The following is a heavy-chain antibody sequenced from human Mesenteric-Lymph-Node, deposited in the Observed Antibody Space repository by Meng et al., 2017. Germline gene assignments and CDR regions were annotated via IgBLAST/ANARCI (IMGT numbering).Heavy chain of an antibody. CDR2: ISAYNGNT. J-gene: IGHJ6*02. CDR1: GYTFTSYG. V-gene: IGHV1-18*01. CDR3: ARDGIVVVPAASTTRVHEQYYYYGMDV. Sequence: ASVKVSCKASGYTFTSYGISWVRQAPGQGLEWMGWISAYNGNTNYAQKLQGRVTMTTDTSTSTAYMELRSLRSDDTAVYYCARDGIVVVPAASTTRVHEQYYYYGMDVWGQGTTVTVSS. D-gene: IGHD2-2*01.